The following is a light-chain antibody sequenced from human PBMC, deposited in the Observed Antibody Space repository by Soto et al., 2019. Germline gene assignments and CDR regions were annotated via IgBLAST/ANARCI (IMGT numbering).Light chain of an antibody. CDR1: QSVSIK. J-gene: IGKJ5*01. V-gene: IGKV3-15*01. CDR2: DTS. CDR3: QQYNNWPPIT. Sequence: EIVMTQSPATLSVSHGERATLSCRASQSVSIKLAWYQQKLGQAPRLLIYDTSTRATGIPARFSGSGSGTEFTLTISSLRSEDFAVYYCQQYNNWPPITFGQGTRLAIK.